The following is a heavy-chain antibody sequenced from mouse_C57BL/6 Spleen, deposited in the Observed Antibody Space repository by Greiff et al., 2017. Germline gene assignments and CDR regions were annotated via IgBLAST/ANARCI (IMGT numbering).Heavy chain of an antibody. J-gene: IGHJ2*01. D-gene: IGHD1-1*01. CDR1: GFTFSDYG. V-gene: IGHV5-17*01. Sequence: EVQLVESGGGLVKPVGSLKLSCAASGFTFSDYGMHWVRQAPEKGLEWVAYISSGSSTIYYADTVKGRFTITRDNAKNTLFLQMTSLRSEDTTMYDCARGYYGSSNYFDYWGQGTTLTVSS. CDR3: ARGYYGSSNYFDY. CDR2: ISSGSSTI.